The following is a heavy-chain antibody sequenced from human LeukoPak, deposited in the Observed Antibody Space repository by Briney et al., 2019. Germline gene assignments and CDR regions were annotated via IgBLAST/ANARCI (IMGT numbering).Heavy chain of an antibody. Sequence: ASVKVSCKASGYTFTGYYMHWVRQAPGQGLEWMGWISAYNGNTNYAQKLQGRVTMTTDTSTSTAYMELRSLRSDDTAVYYCARVRMSGWYGNAFDIWGQGTMVTVSS. CDR2: ISAYNGNT. CDR3: ARVRMSGWYGNAFDI. J-gene: IGHJ3*02. CDR1: GYTFTGYY. D-gene: IGHD6-19*01. V-gene: IGHV1-18*04.